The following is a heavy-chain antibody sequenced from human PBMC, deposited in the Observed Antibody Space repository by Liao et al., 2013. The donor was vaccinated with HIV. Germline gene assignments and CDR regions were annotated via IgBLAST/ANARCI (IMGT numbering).Heavy chain of an antibody. CDR1: GGSISTSGFY. V-gene: IGHV4-39*07. CDR3: ARVPSGDYLWYFDY. J-gene: IGHJ4*02. CDR2: FYYGGNN. D-gene: IGHD3-22*01. Sequence: QLRLQESGPGLVKPSETLSLNCTVSGGSISTSGFYWGWIRQSPGKGLEWVGNFYYGGNNDYNPSLKSRLVISADTSKNQFSLRLTSVTAADTAVYYCARVPSGDYLWYFDYWGQGALVTVSS.